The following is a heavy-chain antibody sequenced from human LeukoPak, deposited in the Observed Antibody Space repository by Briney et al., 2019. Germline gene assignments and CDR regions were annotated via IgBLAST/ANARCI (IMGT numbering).Heavy chain of an antibody. CDR2: IIPIFGTA. J-gene: IGHJ5*02. V-gene: IGHV1-69*01. CDR1: GGTFSSYA. D-gene: IGHD6-19*01. Sequence: SVKVSCKASGGTFSSYAISWVRQAPGQGLEWMGGIIPIFGTANYAQKFQGRVTITADESTSTAYMELSSLRSEDTAVYYCARDQIAVAGTTDWFDPWGQGTLVTVSS. CDR3: ARDQIAVAGTTDWFDP.